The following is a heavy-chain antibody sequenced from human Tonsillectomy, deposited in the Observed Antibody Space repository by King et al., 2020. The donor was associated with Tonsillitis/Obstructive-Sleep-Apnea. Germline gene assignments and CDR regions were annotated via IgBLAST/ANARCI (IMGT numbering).Heavy chain of an antibody. Sequence: VQLVESGGGVVQPGGSLRLSCAASGFTFDDYAMHWVRQAPGKGLEWVSLISGDGGSTYYADSVKGRFTISRDYSKNSLYLQMNSLRTEDTALYYCAKDMDPYYYGSGSCWSADYWGQGTLVTVSS. J-gene: IGHJ4*02. CDR3: AKDMDPYYYGSGSCWSADY. V-gene: IGHV3-43*02. CDR1: GFTFDDYA. D-gene: IGHD3-10*01. CDR2: ISGDGGST.